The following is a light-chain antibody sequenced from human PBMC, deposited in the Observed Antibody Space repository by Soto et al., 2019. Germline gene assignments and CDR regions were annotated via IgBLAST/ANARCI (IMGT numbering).Light chain of an antibody. Sequence: QSVLTQPASVSGSPGQSLTISCTGTSSYVGGYNYVSWYQQHPGKAPKLMIYDVSNRPSGVSNRFSGSKSGNTASLTISGLQAEVEADYYCSSYTTSSTLVFGTGTKVTVL. CDR3: SSYTTSSTLV. CDR2: DVS. V-gene: IGLV2-14*03. CDR1: SSYVGGYNY. J-gene: IGLJ1*01.